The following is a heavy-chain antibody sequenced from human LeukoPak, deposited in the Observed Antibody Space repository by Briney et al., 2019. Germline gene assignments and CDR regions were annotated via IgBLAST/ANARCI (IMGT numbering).Heavy chain of an antibody. J-gene: IGHJ5*02. CDR2: IKQDGSEK. CDR1: GFTFSSYW. D-gene: IGHD2-2*01. CDR3: ARTKEDIVVVPAANWFDP. V-gene: IGHV3-7*01. Sequence: GGSLRLSCAASGFTFSSYWMSWVRQAPGKGLEWVANIKQDGSEKYYVDSVKGRFTISRDNAKNSLYLQMNSLRAEDTAVYYCARTKEDIVVVPAANWFDPWGQGTLVTVSS.